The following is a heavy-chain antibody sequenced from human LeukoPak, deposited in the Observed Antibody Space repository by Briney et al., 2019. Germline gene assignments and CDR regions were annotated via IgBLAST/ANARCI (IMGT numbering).Heavy chain of an antibody. Sequence: PGGSLRLSCAASGFTFSSYGMHWVRQAPGKGLEWVAFIRYDGSNKYYADSVKGRFTISRDNSKNTLYLQMNSLRAEDTAVYYCAKNFVIYWAGTIEHYFDYWGQGTLVTVSS. CDR2: IRYDGSNK. V-gene: IGHV3-30*02. CDR3: AKNFVIYWAGTIEHYFDY. J-gene: IGHJ4*02. D-gene: IGHD6-19*01. CDR1: GFTFSSYG.